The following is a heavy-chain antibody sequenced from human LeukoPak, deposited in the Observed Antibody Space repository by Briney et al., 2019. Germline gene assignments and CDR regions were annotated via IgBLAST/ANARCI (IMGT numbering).Heavy chain of an antibody. CDR3: ARDRGHYYDSSGYYSS. CDR1: GFTFSSYW. CDR2: INSDGSST. Sequence: PGGSLRLSCAASGFTFSSYWMHWVRQAPRKGLVWVSRINSDGSSTSYADSVKGRFTISRDNAKNTLYLQMNSLRAEDTAVYYCARDRGHYYDSSGYYSSWGQGTLVTVSS. D-gene: IGHD3-22*01. J-gene: IGHJ5*02. V-gene: IGHV3-74*01.